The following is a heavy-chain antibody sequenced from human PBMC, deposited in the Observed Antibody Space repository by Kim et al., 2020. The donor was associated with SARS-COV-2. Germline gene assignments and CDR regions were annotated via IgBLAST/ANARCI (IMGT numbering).Heavy chain of an antibody. D-gene: IGHD6-13*01. J-gene: IGHJ6*02. CDR3: ARDPYSSSYNYYGMDV. CDR2: ISSSSSTI. CDR1: GFTFSSYE. V-gene: IGHV3-48*03. Sequence: GGSLRLSCAASGFTFSSYEMNWVRQAPGKGLEWVSYISSSSSTIYYADSVKGRFTISRDNAKNSLYLQMNSLRAEDTAVYYCARDPYSSSYNYYGMDVWGQGTTVTVSS.